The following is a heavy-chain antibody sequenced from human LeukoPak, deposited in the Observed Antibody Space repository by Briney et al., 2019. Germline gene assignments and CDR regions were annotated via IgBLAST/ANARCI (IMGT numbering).Heavy chain of an antibody. J-gene: IGHJ6*02. V-gene: IGHV3-7*01. Sequence: AGGSLRLSCVASGITFSRFWMSWVRQAPGKGLEWVANINQGGSEKYYMDSVKGRFTISRDNAKNSLYLQMNSLRAEDTAVYYCAVNNYYYGMDVWGQGTTVTVSS. CDR1: GITFSRFW. CDR2: INQGGSEK. CDR3: AVNNYYYGMDV.